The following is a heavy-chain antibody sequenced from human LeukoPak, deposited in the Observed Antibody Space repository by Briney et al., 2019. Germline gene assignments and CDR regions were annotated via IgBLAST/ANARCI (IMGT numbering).Heavy chain of an antibody. Sequence: GGSLRLSCAASGFTFSSYWMSWVRQAPGKGLEWVANIKQDGSEKYYVDSVKGRFTISRDNAKNSLYLQMNSLRAEDTAVYYCARDGYSNYVHYYYMDVWGKGTTVTVSS. CDR2: IKQDGSEK. CDR1: GFTFSSYW. J-gene: IGHJ6*03. CDR3: ARDGYSNYVHYYYMDV. V-gene: IGHV3-7*01. D-gene: IGHD4-11*01.